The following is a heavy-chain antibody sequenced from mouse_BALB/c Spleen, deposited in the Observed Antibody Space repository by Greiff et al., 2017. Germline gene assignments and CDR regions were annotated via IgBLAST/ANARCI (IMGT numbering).Heavy chain of an antibody. CDR2: ISSGGSYT. D-gene: IGHD1-1*01. Sequence: EVHLVESGGDLVKPGGSLKLSCAASGFTFSSYGMSWVRQTPDKRLEWVATISSGGSYTYYPDSVKGRFTISRDNAKNTLYLQMSSLKSEDTAMYYCARHPSITTVVAYYFDYWGQGTTLTVSS. CDR3: ARHPSITTVVAYYFDY. CDR1: GFTFSSYG. V-gene: IGHV5-6*01. J-gene: IGHJ2*01.